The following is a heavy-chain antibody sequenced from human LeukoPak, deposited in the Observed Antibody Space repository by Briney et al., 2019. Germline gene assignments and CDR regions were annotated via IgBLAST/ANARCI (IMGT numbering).Heavy chain of an antibody. V-gene: IGHV4-38-2*01. CDR2: IYHNGNT. CDR1: GYSLSSGYY. D-gene: IGHD5-18*01. Sequence: PSETLSLTCAVSGYSLSSGYYWGWIRRPPGKGLEWIGTIYHNGNTYYNPSLKSRVTISVDTSKNQFSLKLSSVTAADTAAYYCARVRYNYGDSDYWGQGTLVTVSS. CDR3: ARVRYNYGDSDY. J-gene: IGHJ4*02.